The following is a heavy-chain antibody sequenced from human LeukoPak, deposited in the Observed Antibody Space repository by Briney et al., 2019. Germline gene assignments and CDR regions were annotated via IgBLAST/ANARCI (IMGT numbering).Heavy chain of an antibody. CDR2: ISYDGSNK. V-gene: IGHV3-30*03. J-gene: IGHJ4*02. Sequence: GGSLRLSCAASGFTFSSYGMHWVRQAPGKGLEWVAVISYDGSNKYYADSVKGRFTISRDNAKNSLYLQMNSLRAEDTAVYYCAGGPMDEDYWGQGTLVTVSS. CDR3: AGGPMDEDY. CDR1: GFTFSSYG. D-gene: IGHD3-10*01.